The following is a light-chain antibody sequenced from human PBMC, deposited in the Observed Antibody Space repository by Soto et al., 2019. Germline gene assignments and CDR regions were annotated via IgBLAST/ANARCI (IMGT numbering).Light chain of an antibody. Sequence: EIVMTQSPATLSVSPGERAALSCRASQSVSSYLAWFQQKPGQAPSLLIYGASTRATGIPARFSGSGSGTEFTLTISSLQSEDFAVYYCQQYYNWPLTFGGGTKVEIK. CDR2: GAS. J-gene: IGKJ4*01. CDR3: QQYYNWPLT. V-gene: IGKV3-15*01. CDR1: QSVSSY.